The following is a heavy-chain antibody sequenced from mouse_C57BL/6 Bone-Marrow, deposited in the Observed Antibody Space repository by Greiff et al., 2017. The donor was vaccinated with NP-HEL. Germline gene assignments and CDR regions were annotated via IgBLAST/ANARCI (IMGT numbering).Heavy chain of an antibody. Sequence: DVMLVESGGDLVKPGGSQKLSCAASGFTFSSYGMSWVRQTPDKRLEWVATISSGGSYTYYPDSVKGRFTISRDNAKNTLYLQMSSLKSEDTAMYYCARHTFAYWGQGTLVTVSA. CDR3: ARHTFAY. CDR1: GFTFSSYG. D-gene: IGHD5-1-1*01. CDR2: ISSGGSYT. V-gene: IGHV5-6*02. J-gene: IGHJ3*01.